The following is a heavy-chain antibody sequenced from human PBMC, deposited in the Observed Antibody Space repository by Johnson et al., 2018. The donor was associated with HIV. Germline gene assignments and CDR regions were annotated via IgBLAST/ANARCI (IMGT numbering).Heavy chain of an antibody. V-gene: IGHV3-30*02. CDR3: ARRRVAGDDAFDM. D-gene: IGHD6-19*01. J-gene: IGHJ3*02. CDR1: GFTFSNYG. Sequence: VQLVESGGGVVQPGGSLRLSCAASGFTFSNYGMHWVRQAPGKGLEWVAFIRHDGSKKYYADSVKGRFTISRDNAKNSLYLQMNSLRGEDTAMYYCARRRVAGDDAFDMWGQGTMVTVSS. CDR2: IRHDGSKK.